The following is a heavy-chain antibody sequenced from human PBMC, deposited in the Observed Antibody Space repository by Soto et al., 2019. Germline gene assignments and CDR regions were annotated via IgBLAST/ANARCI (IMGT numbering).Heavy chain of an antibody. CDR1: GFPFISYA. D-gene: IGHD3-16*01. CDR3: AKGGYYSLFDI. J-gene: IGHJ3*02. CDR2: ISGSGGRT. Sequence: PWGSLRLSCVASGFPFISYAIIFFRQTPVKGLEWVSGISGSGGRTYYADSVKGRFTISRDNSNNTLSLQMHILRVEDTAVYFCAKGGYYSLFDIWGQGTMVTVSS. V-gene: IGHV3-23*01.